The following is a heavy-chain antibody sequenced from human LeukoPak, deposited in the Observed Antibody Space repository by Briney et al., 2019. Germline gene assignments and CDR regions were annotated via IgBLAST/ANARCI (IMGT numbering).Heavy chain of an antibody. V-gene: IGHV4-59*08. D-gene: IGHD3-10*01. Sequence: PSETLSLTCTVSGVSISSYYWSWIRQPPGKGLEWIGYIYYSGSTNYNPSLKSRVTISVDTSKNQFSLKLSSVTAADTAVYYCARLRGSGDFDYWGQGTLVTVSS. CDR2: IYYSGST. CDR3: ARLRGSGDFDY. J-gene: IGHJ4*02. CDR1: GVSISSYY.